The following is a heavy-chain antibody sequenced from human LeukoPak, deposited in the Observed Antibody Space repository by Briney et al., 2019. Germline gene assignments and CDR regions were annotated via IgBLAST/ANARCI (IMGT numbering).Heavy chain of an antibody. D-gene: IGHD6-13*01. CDR3: ARQAYSSNLGWFDP. Sequence: SETLSLTCTVSGGSILGSTYYWGWIRQPPGKGLEWIGNIYNSGSTYYNPSLKSRVTISVDTSKNQFSLKLSSVTAADTAVYYCARQAYSSNLGWFDPWGQGTLVTVSS. CDR2: IYNSGST. J-gene: IGHJ5*02. CDR1: GGSILGSTYY. V-gene: IGHV4-39*01.